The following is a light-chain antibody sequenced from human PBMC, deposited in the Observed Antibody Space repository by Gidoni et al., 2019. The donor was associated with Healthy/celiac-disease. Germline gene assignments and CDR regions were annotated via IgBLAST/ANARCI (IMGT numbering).Light chain of an antibody. Sequence: ELVLTQSPATLSLSPGERATLSCRASQSVSSYLAWYQQKPGQAPRLLIYDASNRATGIPARFSGSGSGTDFTLTISSLEPEDFAVYYCQQRSNWLVTFGGGTKVEIK. V-gene: IGKV3-11*01. CDR1: QSVSSY. J-gene: IGKJ4*01. CDR3: QQRSNWLVT. CDR2: DAS.